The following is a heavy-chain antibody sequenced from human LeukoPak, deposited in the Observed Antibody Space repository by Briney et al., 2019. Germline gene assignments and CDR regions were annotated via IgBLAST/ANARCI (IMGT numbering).Heavy chain of an antibody. Sequence: GASVKVSCKASGYTFTGYYMHWVRQAPGQGLEWMGRINPNSGGTNYAQKFQGRVTMTRDTSISTAYMELSRLRSDDTAVYYCARASTVMYYYDSSGFIARDYWGPGTLVTVSS. J-gene: IGHJ4*02. CDR3: ARASTVMYYYDSSGFIARDY. CDR1: GYTFTGYY. CDR2: INPNSGGT. V-gene: IGHV1-2*06. D-gene: IGHD3-22*01.